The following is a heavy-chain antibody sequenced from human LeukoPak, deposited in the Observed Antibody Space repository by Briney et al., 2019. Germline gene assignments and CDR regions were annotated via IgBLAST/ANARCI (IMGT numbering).Heavy chain of an antibody. CDR1: GFTFSSYS. D-gene: IGHD1-26*01. CDR3: ARGFPYSGSSPFDY. J-gene: IGHJ4*02. CDR2: ISSSSSYI. V-gene: IGHV3-21*01. Sequence: PGGSLRLSCAASGFTFSSYSMNWVRQAPGKGLEWVSSISSSSSYIYYADSVKGRFTISRDNAKNSLYLQMNSLRAEDTAVYYCARGFPYSGSSPFDYWGQGTLVTVSS.